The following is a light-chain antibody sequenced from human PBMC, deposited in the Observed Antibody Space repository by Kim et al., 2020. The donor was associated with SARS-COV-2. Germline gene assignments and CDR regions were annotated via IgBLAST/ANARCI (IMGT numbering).Light chain of an antibody. CDR2: AAS. CDR1: QIISSY. V-gene: IGKV1-39*01. CDR3: QQSYSTPLT. Sequence: DIQMTQSPSSLSASVGDRVTITCRASQIISSYLNWYQQKPGKAPKLLIYAASSLQSGVPSRLSGSGSGTDFTLTISSLQPEDFATYYCQQSYSTPLTFGGGTKLDIK. J-gene: IGKJ4*01.